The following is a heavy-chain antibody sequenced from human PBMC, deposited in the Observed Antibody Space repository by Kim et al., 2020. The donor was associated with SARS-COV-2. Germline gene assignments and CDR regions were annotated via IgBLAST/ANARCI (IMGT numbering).Heavy chain of an antibody. D-gene: IGHD3-10*01. Sequence: TEYAAPVKGRFTISRDDSKDTLYLQMGSLKAEDTGVFYCSSWFRPNFEYWGQGILVTVSS. CDR3: SSWFRPNFEY. J-gene: IGHJ4*02. CDR2: T. V-gene: IGHV3-15*01.